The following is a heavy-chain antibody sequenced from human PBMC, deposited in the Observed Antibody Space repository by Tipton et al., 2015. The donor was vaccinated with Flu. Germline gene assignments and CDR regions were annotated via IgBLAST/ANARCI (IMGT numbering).Heavy chain of an antibody. CDR1: GYTFTGYY. J-gene: IGHJ4*02. Sequence: QMQLVQSGAEVKKPGASVKVSCKASGYTFTGYYMHWVRQAPGQGLEWMGRINPNSGGTNYVQKFQGRVTMTRDTSISTAYMELSRLRSDDTAVYYCARDLAGTTSDYWGQGTLVTVSS. D-gene: IGHD1-7*01. CDR2: INPNSGGT. CDR3: ARDLAGTTSDY. V-gene: IGHV1-2*06.